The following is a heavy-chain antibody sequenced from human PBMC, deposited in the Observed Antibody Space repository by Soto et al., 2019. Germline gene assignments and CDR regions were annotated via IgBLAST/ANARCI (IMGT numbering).Heavy chain of an antibody. CDR2: IKSKTDGGTT. V-gene: IGHV3-15*01. Sequence: PGGSLRLSCAASGFTFSNAWMSWVRQAPGKGLEWVGRIKSKTDGGTTDYAAPVKGRFTISRDDSKNTLYLQMNSLKTEDTAVYYCTTAPGPRPYYYDSSGSPRGNYYYYGMDVWGQGTTVTVSS. D-gene: IGHD3-22*01. J-gene: IGHJ6*02. CDR3: TTAPGPRPYYYDSSGSPRGNYYYYGMDV. CDR1: GFTFSNAW.